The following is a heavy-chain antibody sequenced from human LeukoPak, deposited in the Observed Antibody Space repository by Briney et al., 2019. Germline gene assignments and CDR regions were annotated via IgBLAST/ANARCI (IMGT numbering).Heavy chain of an antibody. CDR1: GYTFTDYA. J-gene: IGHJ4*02. CDR3: ARSQYLPYFDS. V-gene: IGHV1-3*03. D-gene: IGHD2-2*02. CDR2: IIAGNGDT. Sequence: ASVKVSCKASGYTFTDYAIHWVRQAPGQSLEWMGWIIAGNGDTKYAHEFRGRVTITRDTSATTAYLVLSTLRSEDMAVNYCARSQYLPYFDSWGQGTLVTVSS.